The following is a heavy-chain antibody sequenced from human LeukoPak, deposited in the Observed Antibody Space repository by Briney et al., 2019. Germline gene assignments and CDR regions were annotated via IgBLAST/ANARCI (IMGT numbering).Heavy chain of an antibody. CDR1: GYTFSTYD. CDR2: MNPNSANT. Sequence: GASVKVSCKTSGYTFSTYDINWLRQAAGQGLEWMGWMNPNSANTGFAQKFQGRAAITRDTSTATAYLVLSSLTSEDTAVYYCARAIRYQLLSDYWGQGTLVTVSS. CDR3: ARAIRYQLLSDY. J-gene: IGHJ4*02. V-gene: IGHV1-8*03. D-gene: IGHD2-2*01.